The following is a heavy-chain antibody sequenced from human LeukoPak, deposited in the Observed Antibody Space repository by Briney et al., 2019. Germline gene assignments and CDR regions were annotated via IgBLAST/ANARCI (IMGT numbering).Heavy chain of an antibody. CDR2: ITSSSSTT. CDR1: GFTFSTYS. J-gene: IGHJ4*02. CDR3: AKDLPAAYFDY. D-gene: IGHD2-2*01. Sequence: GGSLRLSCAASGFTFSTYSMNWIRQAPGKGLEWLSYITSSSSTTYYADSVKGRFTISRDNSRTTVYLQMNSLRAEDTAVYHCAKDLPAAYFDYWGQGTLVTVSS. V-gene: IGHV3-48*01.